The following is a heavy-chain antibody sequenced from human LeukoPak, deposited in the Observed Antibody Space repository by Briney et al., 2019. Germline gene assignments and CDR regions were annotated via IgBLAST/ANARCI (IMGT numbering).Heavy chain of an antibody. J-gene: IGHJ4*02. CDR1: GGSISSYY. Sequence: SETLSLTCTVSGGSISSYYWSWIRQPPGKGLGWVGYIYYSGSTNYNPSLKSRVTISVDTPKNQFSLKLSSVTAADTAVYYCASSDDILTGYRGWGQGTLVTVSS. D-gene: IGHD3-9*01. V-gene: IGHV4-59*01. CDR3: ASSDDILTGYRG. CDR2: IYYSGST.